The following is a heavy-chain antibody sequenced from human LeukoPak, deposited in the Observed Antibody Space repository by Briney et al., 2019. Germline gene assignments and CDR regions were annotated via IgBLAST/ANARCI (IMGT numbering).Heavy chain of an antibody. CDR3: AKGVVWEPYYFDC. CDR1: GGSISSYY. J-gene: IGHJ4*02. V-gene: IGHV4-4*09. D-gene: IGHD3-3*01. Sequence: SETLSLTCTVSGGSISSYYWSWIRQPPGKGLEWIGYISPGENTYYNPSLKSRVTISVDRSRNQFSLKVNSVTAADTAVYYCAKGVVWEPYYFDCWGQGTLGTVSS. CDR2: ISPGENT.